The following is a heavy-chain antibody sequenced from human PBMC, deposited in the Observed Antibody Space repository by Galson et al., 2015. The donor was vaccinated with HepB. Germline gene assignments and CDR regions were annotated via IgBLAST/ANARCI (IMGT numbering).Heavy chain of an antibody. Sequence: SVKVSCKVSGYTLTELSMHWVRQAPGKGLEWMGGFDPEDGETIYAQKFQGRVTMTEDTSTDTAYMELSSLRSEDTALYYCAKGEALARVWSFDYWGHGTLVTVSS. V-gene: IGHV1-24*01. J-gene: IGHJ4*01. CDR1: GYTLTELS. D-gene: IGHD6-6*01. CDR3: AKGEALARVWSFDY. CDR2: FDPEDGET.